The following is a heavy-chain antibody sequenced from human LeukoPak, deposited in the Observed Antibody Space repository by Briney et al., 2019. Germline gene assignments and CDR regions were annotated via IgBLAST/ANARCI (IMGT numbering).Heavy chain of an antibody. J-gene: IGHJ4*02. D-gene: IGHD3-3*01. CDR3: ARGYDFWSGQPLDY. CDR2: IYYSGST. Sequence: SETLSLTCTVSGGSISSYYWRWIRQPPGKGLEWIGYIYYSGSTNYNPSLKSRVTISVDTSKNQFSLKLSSVTAADTAVYYCARGYDFWSGQPLDYWGQGTLVTVSS. CDR1: GGSISSYY. V-gene: IGHV4-59*08.